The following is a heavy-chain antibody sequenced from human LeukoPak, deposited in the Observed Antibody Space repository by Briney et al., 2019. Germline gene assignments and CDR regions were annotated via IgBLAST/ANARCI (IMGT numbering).Heavy chain of an antibody. CDR2: IDYRGST. J-gene: IGHJ3*02. Sequence: SETLSLTCTVSGGSISTYYRSWIRQPPGKGLEWIAYIDYRGSTTYNPSLRSRVTISVDTSRNQFSLKLSSVTAADTAVYYCARSRSGYSYDHAAFEIWGQGTMVTVSS. V-gene: IGHV4-59*01. CDR1: GGSISTYY. CDR3: ARSRSGYSYDHAAFEI. D-gene: IGHD5-18*01.